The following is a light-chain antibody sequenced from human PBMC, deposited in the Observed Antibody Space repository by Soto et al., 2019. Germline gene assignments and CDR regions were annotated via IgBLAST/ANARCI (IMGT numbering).Light chain of an antibody. CDR2: ATS. CDR1: QGISSY. V-gene: IGKV1-8*01. Sequence: AIRMTQSPSSLSASAGDKVTITCRASQGISSYLAWFQQKPGRPPKLLMYATSTLQSGVPSRFSGSGSGTDFTLTISSLQSEDFATYYCQQYNTYPWTFGQGTKVEIK. J-gene: IGKJ1*01. CDR3: QQYNTYPWT.